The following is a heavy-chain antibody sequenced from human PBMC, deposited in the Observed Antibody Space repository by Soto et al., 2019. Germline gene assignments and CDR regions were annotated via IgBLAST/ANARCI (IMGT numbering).Heavy chain of an antibody. CDR3: VMVDNYVTPTPQDV. D-gene: IGHD3-16*01. J-gene: IGHJ6*04. CDR1: GYIFVNYG. Sequence: QVQLVQSGDEVKKPGASVKVSCKASGYIFVNYGIAWVRQAPGQWLEWMGWISPYTGNTHSASKVQGRLTMTTDTSTSTAYMDLGSLTSDDTAVYYCVMVDNYVTPTPQDVWGKGTKVTVSS. V-gene: IGHV1-18*01. CDR2: ISPYTGNT.